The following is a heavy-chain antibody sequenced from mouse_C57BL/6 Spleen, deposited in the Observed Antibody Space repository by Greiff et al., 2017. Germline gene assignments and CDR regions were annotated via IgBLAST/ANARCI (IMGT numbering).Heavy chain of an antibody. CDR3: AISGLRLHYAMDY. CDR2: IHPSDSNT. CDR1: GYTFTSYW. J-gene: IGHJ4*01. D-gene: IGHD3-2*02. Sequence: QVQLKHPGAELVKPGASVKVSCKASGYTFTSYWMHWVKQRPGQGLEWIGRIHPSDSNTNYNQKFKGKATLTVDKSSSTAYMQLSSLTSEDSAVYYGAISGLRLHYAMDYWGQGTSVTVSS. V-gene: IGHV1-74*01.